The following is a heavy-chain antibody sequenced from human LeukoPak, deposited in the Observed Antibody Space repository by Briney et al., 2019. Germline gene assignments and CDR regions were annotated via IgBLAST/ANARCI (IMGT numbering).Heavy chain of an antibody. CDR3: ARKGPYYNSLTGYYKNGLDV. D-gene: IGHD3-9*01. Sequence: SGTLSLTCAVSGGFISSNNWWNWVRQPPGKGLEWVGGIYHSGSTNYNPSLESRVTISVDKSKNQFSLKLSSVTAADTAVYYCARKGPYYNSLTGYYKNGLDVWGKGTTVFVSS. J-gene: IGHJ6*04. CDR1: GGFISSNNW. CDR2: IYHSGST. V-gene: IGHV4-4*02.